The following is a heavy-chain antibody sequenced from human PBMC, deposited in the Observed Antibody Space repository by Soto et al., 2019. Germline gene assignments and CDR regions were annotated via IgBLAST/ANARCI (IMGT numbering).Heavy chain of an antibody. D-gene: IGHD5-18*01. V-gene: IGHV3-23*01. CDR1: GFTFSSYA. CDR3: AKGRGYSYGYYYYYGMDV. J-gene: IGHJ6*02. CDR2: ISGSGGST. Sequence: EVQLLESGGGLVQPGGSLRLSCAASGFTFSSYAMSWVRQAPGKGLGWVSAISGSGGSTYYADSVKGRFTISRDNSKNTLYLQMNSLRAEDTAVYYCAKGRGYSYGYYYYYGMDVWGQGTTVTVSS.